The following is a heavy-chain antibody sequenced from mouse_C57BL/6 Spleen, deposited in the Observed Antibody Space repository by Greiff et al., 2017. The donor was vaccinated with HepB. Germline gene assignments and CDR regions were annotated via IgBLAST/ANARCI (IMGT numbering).Heavy chain of an antibody. J-gene: IGHJ2*01. CDR2: IYPGSGNT. V-gene: IGHV1-76*01. Sequence: VQRVESGAELVRPGASVKLSCKASGYTFTDYYINWVKQRPGQGLEWIARIYPGSGNTYYNEKFKGKATLTAEKSSSTVYMQLSSLTSEDSAVYFCAKERGITTVVAYYFDYWGQGTTLTVSS. CDR3: AKERGITTVVAYYFDY. CDR1: GYTFTDYY. D-gene: IGHD1-1*01.